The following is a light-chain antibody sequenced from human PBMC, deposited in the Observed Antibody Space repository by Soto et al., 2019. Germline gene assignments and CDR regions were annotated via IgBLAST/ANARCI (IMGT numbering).Light chain of an antibody. V-gene: IGKV3-20*01. CDR2: AAS. CDR3: QQYSSGM. J-gene: IGKJ1*01. CDR1: QSVNSNY. Sequence: EIVLTQSPGTLSLSPGERATLSCRASQSVNSNYLAWYQQKPGQAPRLLIYAASSRAAGIPDRFSGGGSGTDFTLTISRLEREDFAVYYCQQYSSGMFGQGTKVEIK.